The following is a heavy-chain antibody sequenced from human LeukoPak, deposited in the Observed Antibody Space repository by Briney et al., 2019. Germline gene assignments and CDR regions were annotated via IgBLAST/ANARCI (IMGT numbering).Heavy chain of an antibody. Sequence: SETLSLTCAVYGGSFSGYYWSWIRQPPGKGLEWIGEVNHSGSTNYNPSLKSRVTISVDTSKNQFSLKLSSVTAADTAVYYCARHYGDPYDAFDIWGQGTMVTVSS. CDR2: VNHSGST. CDR3: ARHYGDPYDAFDI. J-gene: IGHJ3*02. V-gene: IGHV4-34*01. D-gene: IGHD4-17*01. CDR1: GGSFSGYY.